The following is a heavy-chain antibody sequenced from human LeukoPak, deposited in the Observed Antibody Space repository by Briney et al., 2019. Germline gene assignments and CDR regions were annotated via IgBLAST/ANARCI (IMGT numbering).Heavy chain of an antibody. J-gene: IGHJ5*02. D-gene: IGHD2-2*01. V-gene: IGHV3-30*04. Sequence: PGGSLRLSCAASGLTFSDYPMHWVRQAPGKGLEWAAFISYDGSNKYYADTVKGRFTISRDNSKNTLFLQMDTLTVEDSAVYYCARLRGYCSNTKCYDNWFDPWGPGTLVTVSS. CDR2: ISYDGSNK. CDR1: GLTFSDYP. CDR3: ARLRGYCSNTKCYDNWFDP.